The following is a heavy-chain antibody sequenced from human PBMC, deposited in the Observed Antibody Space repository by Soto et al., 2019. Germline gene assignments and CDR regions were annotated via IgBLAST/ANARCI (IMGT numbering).Heavy chain of an antibody. J-gene: IGHJ4*02. CDR2: ISYDGSNK. CDR1: GFTFSSYA. V-gene: IGHV3-30-3*01. Sequence: QVQLVESGGGVVQPGRSLRLSCAASGFTFSSYAMHWVRQAPGKGLEWVAVISYDGSNKYYADSVKGRFTISRDNSKNTLYLQMNSLRAEDTAVYYCARAEVWGSYRPNYYFDYWGQGTLVTVSS. D-gene: IGHD3-16*02. CDR3: ARAEVWGSYRPNYYFDY.